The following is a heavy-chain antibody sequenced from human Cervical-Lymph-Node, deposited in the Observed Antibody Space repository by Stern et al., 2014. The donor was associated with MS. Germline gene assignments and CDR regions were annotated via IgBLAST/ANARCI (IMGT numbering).Heavy chain of an antibody. V-gene: IGHV1-69*01. D-gene: IGHD2-21*01. CDR3: ARGDSEAPIYYFDY. CDR1: GGTFSTFA. CDR2: ITPLFDAT. Sequence: QVQLGESGAEVKKPGSSVKVSCQTSGGTFSTFAIGWVRQAPGQGLEWTGGITPLFDATNYAQKFQGRLTITADESTRTAYMELSSLRPDDTAMYYCARGDSEAPIYYFDYWGQGTLVTVSS. J-gene: IGHJ4*02.